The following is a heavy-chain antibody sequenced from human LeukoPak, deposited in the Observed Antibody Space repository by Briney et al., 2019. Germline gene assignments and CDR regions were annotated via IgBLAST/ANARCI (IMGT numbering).Heavy chain of an antibody. J-gene: IGHJ3*02. CDR1: GGSFSGYY. D-gene: IGHD2-15*01. CDR3: ARDRDIDAFDI. V-gene: IGHV4-59*01. CDR2: IYYSGIT. Sequence: PSETLSLTCAVYGGSFSGYYWSWIRQPPGKGLEWIGYIYYSGITNYNPSLKSRVTISVDTSKNQFSLKLSSVTAADTAVYYCARDRDIDAFDIWGPGTIVTASS.